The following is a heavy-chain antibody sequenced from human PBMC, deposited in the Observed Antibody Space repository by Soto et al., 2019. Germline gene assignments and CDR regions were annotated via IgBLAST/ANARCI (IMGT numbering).Heavy chain of an antibody. D-gene: IGHD6-13*01. Sequence: QVQLQESGPGLVKPSQTLSLTCTVSGGSISSGGYYWSWIRQHPGKGLEWIGYIYYSGSTYYNPSLKRRVTISVDTSKNQFSLKLSSVTAADTAVYYCARDDLASSWYVAAYGMDVWGQGTTVTVSS. CDR1: GGSISSGGYY. J-gene: IGHJ6*02. CDR3: ARDDLASSWYVAAYGMDV. CDR2: IYYSGST. V-gene: IGHV4-31*03.